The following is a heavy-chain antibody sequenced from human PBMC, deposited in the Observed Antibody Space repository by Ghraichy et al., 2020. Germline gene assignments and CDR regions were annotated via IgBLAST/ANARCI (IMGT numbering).Heavy chain of an antibody. CDR1: GFTLSNYW. J-gene: IGHJ4*02. Sequence: GGSLRLSCAASGFTLSNYWMHWVRQAPGKGLVWVSRIKSDGSSTTYADSVKGRFTISRDNARNTLYLQMKSLRAEDTAVYYCAREYCSGGRCFFGTGGSHFDYWGQGTLVTVSS. D-gene: IGHD2-15*01. CDR3: AREYCSGGRCFFGTGGSHFDY. V-gene: IGHV3-74*01. CDR2: IKSDGSST.